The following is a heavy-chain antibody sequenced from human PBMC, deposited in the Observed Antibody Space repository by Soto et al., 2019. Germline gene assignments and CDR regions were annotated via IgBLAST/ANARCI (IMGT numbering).Heavy chain of an antibody. CDR3: AKDIRPDYYDSSGYYPNRFDL. Sequence: RLSCAASGFTFDDYAMHWVRQAPGKGLEWVSGISWNSGSIGYADSMKGRFTISRDNAKNSLYLQMNSLRAEDTALYYCAKDIRPDYYDSSGYYPNRFDLWAQGTRVTVSS. CDR1: GFTFDDYA. D-gene: IGHD3-22*01. V-gene: IGHV3-9*01. J-gene: IGHJ5*02. CDR2: ISWNSGSI.